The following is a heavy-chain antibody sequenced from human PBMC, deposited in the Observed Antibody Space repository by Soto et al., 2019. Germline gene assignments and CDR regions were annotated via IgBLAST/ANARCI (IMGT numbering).Heavy chain of an antibody. Sequence: KFQGRVTITRDTSASTAYMELSSLRSEDTAVYYCARAQWYPYDYYYGMDVWGQGTTVTVSS. CDR3: ARAQWYPYDYYYGMDV. J-gene: IGHJ6*02. D-gene: IGHD2-2*01. V-gene: IGHV1-3*01.